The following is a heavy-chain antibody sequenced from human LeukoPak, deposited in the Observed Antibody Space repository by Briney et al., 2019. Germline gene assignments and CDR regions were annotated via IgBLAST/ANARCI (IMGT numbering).Heavy chain of an antibody. CDR3: ARGRVGAMYYFDY. CDR1: GFTFSSYS. CDR2: ISSSSSTI. D-gene: IGHD1-26*01. J-gene: IGHJ4*02. Sequence: GGSLRLSCAASGFTFSSYSMNWVRQAPGKGLEWVSYISSSSSTIYYADSVKGRFTIFRDNAKNSLYLQMNSLRAEDTAVYYCARGRVGAMYYFDYWGQGTLVTVSS. V-gene: IGHV3-48*01.